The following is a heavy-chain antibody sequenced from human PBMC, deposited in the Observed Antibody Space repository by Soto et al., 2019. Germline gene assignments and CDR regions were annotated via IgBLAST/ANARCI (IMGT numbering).Heavy chain of an antibody. J-gene: IGHJ4*02. CDR2: ISYSGSP. Sequence: PXETLSLTCTISGGSXSTFCWTWIRRPPGKGLEWIGYISYSGSPNYNPSLESRVTISLDTSKNQFSLRLNSVTAADTAVYYCARELDYGDRIFDSWGQGTLVTVSS. CDR3: ARELDYGDRIFDS. D-gene: IGHD4-17*01. CDR1: GGSXSTFC. V-gene: IGHV4-59*01.